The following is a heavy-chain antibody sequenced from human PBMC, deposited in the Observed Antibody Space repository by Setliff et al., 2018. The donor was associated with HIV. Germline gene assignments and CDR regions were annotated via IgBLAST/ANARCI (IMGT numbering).Heavy chain of an antibody. J-gene: IGHJ6*03. D-gene: IGHD5-18*01. CDR3: ARVQNEYIYGYNNYYYMDV. CDR1: GFTFSIYA. CDR2: ISGSGGTT. V-gene: IGHV3-23*01. Sequence: PGGSLRLSCAASGFTFSIYAMSWVRQAPGKGLEWVSAISGSGGTTNYADSVKGRFTISRDNAQNSLSLQMDNLRAEDTAVYYCARVQNEYIYGYNNYYYMDVWGKGTTVTVSS.